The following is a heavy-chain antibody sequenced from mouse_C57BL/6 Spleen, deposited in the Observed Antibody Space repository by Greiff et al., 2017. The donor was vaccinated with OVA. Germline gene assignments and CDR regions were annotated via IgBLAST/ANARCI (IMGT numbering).Heavy chain of an antibody. CDR2: IDPENGDT. CDR1: GFNIKDDY. J-gene: IGHJ1*03. D-gene: IGHD2-2*01. V-gene: IGHV14-4*01. CDR3: TTGGLRQANWYFDV. Sequence: EVNVVESGAELVRPGASVKLSCTASGFNIKDDYMHWVKQRPEQGLEWIGWIDPENGDTEYASKFQGKATITADTSSNTAYLQLSSLTSEDTAVYYCTTGGLRQANWYFDVWGTGTTVTVSS.